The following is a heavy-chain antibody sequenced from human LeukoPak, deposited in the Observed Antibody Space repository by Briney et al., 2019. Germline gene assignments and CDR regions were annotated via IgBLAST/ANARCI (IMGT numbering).Heavy chain of an antibody. V-gene: IGHV4-38-2*02. D-gene: IGHD6-13*01. Sequence: PSETLSLTCTVSDYSISNGYFWGWIRPPPGKGLEWIGSIYYSGSTYYNPSLKSRVTISVDTSKNQFSLKLSSVTAADTAVYYCASLRAAGIYYYYYYYMDVWGKGTTVTVSS. CDR2: IYYSGST. CDR1: DYSISNGYF. CDR3: ASLRAAGIYYYYYYYMDV. J-gene: IGHJ6*03.